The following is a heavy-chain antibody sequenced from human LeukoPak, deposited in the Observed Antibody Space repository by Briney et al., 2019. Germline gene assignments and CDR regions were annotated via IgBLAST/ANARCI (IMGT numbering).Heavy chain of an antibody. V-gene: IGHV3-30*03. Sequence: AGGSLRLSCAASGFAFSNFAMHWVRQAPGKGLEWVAVVSYEGTIKYYSDSAKGRFTISRDNAKNSLYLQMNSLRAEDTAVYYCALHTVTTDDYWGQGTLVTVSS. J-gene: IGHJ4*02. D-gene: IGHD4-11*01. CDR2: VSYEGTIK. CDR1: GFAFSNFA. CDR3: ALHTVTTDDY.